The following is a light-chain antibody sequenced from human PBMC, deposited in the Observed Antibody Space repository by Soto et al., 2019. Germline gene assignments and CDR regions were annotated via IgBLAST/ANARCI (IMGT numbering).Light chain of an antibody. J-gene: IGKJ1*01. CDR2: DAS. CDR3: QPYNSFSGT. V-gene: IGKV1-5*01. CDR1: QTISSW. Sequence: DIQMTQSPSTLSASVGGRGTITCRASQTISSWLAWYQQKPGKAPKLLIYDASSLESGVPSRFSGRGSGTQFTLTISSLQPDDFATYYCQPYNSFSGTFGPGTKVDIK.